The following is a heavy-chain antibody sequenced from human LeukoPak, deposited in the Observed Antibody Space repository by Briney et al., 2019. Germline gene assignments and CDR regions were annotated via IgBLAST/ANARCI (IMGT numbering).Heavy chain of an antibody. J-gene: IGHJ6*02. V-gene: IGHV3-23*01. CDR2: ISGSGGST. CDR1: GFTFSNAW. Sequence: PGGSLRLSCAASGFTFSNAWMSWVRQAPGKGLEWVSAISGSGGSTYYADSVKGRFTISRDNSKNTLYLQMNSLRAEDTAVYYCAKDGAGYYYGMDVWGQGTTVTVSS. D-gene: IGHD3-16*01. CDR3: AKDGAGYYYGMDV.